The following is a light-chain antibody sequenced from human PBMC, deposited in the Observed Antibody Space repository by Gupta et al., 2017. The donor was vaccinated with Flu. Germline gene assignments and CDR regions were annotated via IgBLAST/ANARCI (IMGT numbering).Light chain of an antibody. CDR1: SSNIGNNY. J-gene: IGLJ1*01. V-gene: IGLV1-51*02. Sequence: QSVLTQPPSVSAAPGQKVTISCSGSSSNIGNNYVSWYQHLPGTAPKLLIYKNNERPSGIPDRFSGSKSGTSATLGITGIQTGDEADYYCGTWDSSLSAYVFGTGTKVTVL. CDR3: GTWDSSLSAYV. CDR2: KNN.